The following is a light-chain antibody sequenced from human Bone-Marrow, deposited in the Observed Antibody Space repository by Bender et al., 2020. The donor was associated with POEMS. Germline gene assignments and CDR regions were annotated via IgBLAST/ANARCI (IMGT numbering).Light chain of an antibody. Sequence: QSVLTQPPSASGTPGQRVTISCSGGSSNIGAHAVNWYQHLPGTAPKLLIYSSHQRPSEVPDRFSGSRSGTPASLAISGLQSEDEADYYCCSYARGYSVVFGGGTKVTVL. V-gene: IGLV1-44*01. J-gene: IGLJ2*01. CDR3: CSYARGYSVV. CDR2: SSH. CDR1: SSNIGAHA.